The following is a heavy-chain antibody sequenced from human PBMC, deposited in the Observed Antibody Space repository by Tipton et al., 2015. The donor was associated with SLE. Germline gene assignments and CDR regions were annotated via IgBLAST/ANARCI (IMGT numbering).Heavy chain of an antibody. CDR1: GGSISSGSYF. D-gene: IGHD6-13*01. J-gene: IGHJ6*02. CDR3: AGQLSYYYGMDV. V-gene: IGHV4-61*02. Sequence: LRLSCTVSGGSISSGSYFWSWIRQPAAKGLEWIGRIYTSGDTNYNPSLKNRVTISVDTSKNQFSLNLSSVTAADTAVYYCAGQLSYYYGMDVWGQGTTVTVSS. CDR2: IYTSGDT.